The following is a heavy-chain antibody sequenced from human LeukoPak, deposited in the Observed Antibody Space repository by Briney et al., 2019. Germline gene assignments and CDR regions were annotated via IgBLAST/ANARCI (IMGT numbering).Heavy chain of an antibody. D-gene: IGHD4-17*01. J-gene: IGHJ4*02. CDR2: IYTSGST. CDR3: AXWTTVTRAFDY. Sequence: TLXXXCXVSGGSISIYYWNWIRQPAGKRLEWIGRIYTSGSTNYNPSLKSRVTMSVDTSKNKFSLNLSSVTAADTAVYYCAXWTTVTRAFDYWGQGTLVTVSS. CDR1: GGSISIYY. V-gene: IGHV4-4*07.